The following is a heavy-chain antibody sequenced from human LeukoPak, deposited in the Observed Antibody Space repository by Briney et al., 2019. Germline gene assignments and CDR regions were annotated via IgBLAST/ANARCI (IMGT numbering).Heavy chain of an antibody. CDR1: ADSISSSSYY. J-gene: IGHJ5*02. CDR3: ARHGGYDRSGYWFDP. V-gene: IGHV4-39*01. Sequence: SETLSLTCTVSADSISSSSYYWGWIRQPPGKGLEWIGSIYYSGSTYYNPSLKSRVTISVDTSKNQFSLKLSSVTAADTAVYYCARHGGYDRSGYWFDPWGQGTLVTVSS. D-gene: IGHD3-22*01. CDR2: IYYSGST.